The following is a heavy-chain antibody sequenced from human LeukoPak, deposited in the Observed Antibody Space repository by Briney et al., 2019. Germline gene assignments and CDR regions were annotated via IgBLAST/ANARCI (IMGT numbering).Heavy chain of an antibody. CDR3: ATGNSKLNWFDP. V-gene: IGHV1-69*05. D-gene: IGHD4-23*01. Sequence: GSSVKVSCKASGGTFSSYAIIWVRQAPGQGLEWMGGIIPIFGTANYAQEFQGRVTITTDESTSTAYMELSSLRSEDTAVYYCATGNSKLNWFDPWGQGTLVTVSS. J-gene: IGHJ5*02. CDR2: IIPIFGTA. CDR1: GGTFSSYA.